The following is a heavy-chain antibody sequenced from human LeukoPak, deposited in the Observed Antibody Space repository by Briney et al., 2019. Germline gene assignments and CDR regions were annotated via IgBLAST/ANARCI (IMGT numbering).Heavy chain of an antibody. CDR3: ARGPPFGTGTTKDEHFQH. CDR2: INHSGST. Sequence: SETLSLTCAVYGGSFSGYYWSWIRQPPGKGLEWIGEINHSGSTNYNPSLKSRVTISVDTSKNQFSLKLSSVTAADTAVYYCARGPPFGTGTTKDEHFQHRGQGTLVTVSS. J-gene: IGHJ1*01. V-gene: IGHV4-34*01. D-gene: IGHD1-7*01. CDR1: GGSFSGYY.